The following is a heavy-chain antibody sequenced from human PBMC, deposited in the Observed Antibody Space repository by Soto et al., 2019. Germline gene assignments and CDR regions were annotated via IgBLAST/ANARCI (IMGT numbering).Heavy chain of an antibody. V-gene: IGHV1-18*01. CDR2: ISAYNGNT. Sequence: KLSCKASGYTYTRYGISWGRQAPGQGLEWMGWISAYNGNTNYAQKLQGRVTMTTDTSTSTAYMELRSLRSDDTAVYYYARDLGDYVVFDYWGQGTLVTVSS. CDR1: GYTYTRYG. J-gene: IGHJ4*02. CDR3: ARDLGDYVVFDY. D-gene: IGHD4-17*01.